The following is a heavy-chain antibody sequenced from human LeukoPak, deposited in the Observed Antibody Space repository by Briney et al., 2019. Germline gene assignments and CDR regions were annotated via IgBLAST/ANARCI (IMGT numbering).Heavy chain of an antibody. CDR1: GYTFSRYY. V-gene: IGHV1-46*01. Sequence: ASVKVSCKASGYTFSRYYMHWVRQAPGQGLEWMGIINPSGGSTSYAQKFQGRVTMTRDTSTRIVYMELSSLRSEDTAVYYCASYNWNKNLFDYWGQGTLVTVSS. CDR2: INPSGGST. J-gene: IGHJ4*02. CDR3: ASYNWNKNLFDY. D-gene: IGHD1/OR15-1a*01.